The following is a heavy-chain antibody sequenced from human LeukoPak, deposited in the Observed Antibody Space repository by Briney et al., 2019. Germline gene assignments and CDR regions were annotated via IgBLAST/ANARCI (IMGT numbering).Heavy chain of an antibody. Sequence: GGSLXLSCIGSGFTFSSYAMHWVRQAPGKGLEWVAAVSKDGADKFYADSVKGRFTISRDNARNSLYLQMNSLRAEDTAVYYCARGVGGADYWGQGTPVTVSS. CDR1: GFTFSSYA. D-gene: IGHD2-21*01. J-gene: IGHJ4*02. V-gene: IGHV3-30-3*01. CDR3: ARGVGGADY. CDR2: VSKDGADK.